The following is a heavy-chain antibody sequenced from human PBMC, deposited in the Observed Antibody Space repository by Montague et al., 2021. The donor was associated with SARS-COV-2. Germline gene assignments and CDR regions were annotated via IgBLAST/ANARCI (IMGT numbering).Heavy chain of an antibody. CDR1: GASITTYY. CDR3: ARQPYLASAYYFDY. CDR2: IFHSGHT. Sequence: SETLSLTCSVSGASITTYYWSWIQQAPGKGLEWIAYIFHSGHTNYNPSPRSRVAISIDTSRDQFSLSLTSITAADTAVYYCARQPYLASAYYFDYWGLGTLVTVSS. V-gene: IGHV4-59*01. D-gene: IGHD3-10*01. J-gene: IGHJ4*02.